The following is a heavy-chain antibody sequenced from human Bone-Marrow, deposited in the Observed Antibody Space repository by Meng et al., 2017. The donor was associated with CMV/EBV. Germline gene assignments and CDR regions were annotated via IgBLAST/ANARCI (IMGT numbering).Heavy chain of an antibody. CDR2: ISYDGSNK. CDR3: ASKGGYRGGVGFDP. J-gene: IGHJ5*02. V-gene: IGHV3-30-3*01. Sequence: GGSLRLSCAASGFTVSSNYMSWVRQAPGKGLEWVAFISYDGSNKYYADYVKGRFTISRDNSKNTLYLQMNSLRAEDTAVIYGASKGGYRGGVGFDPWGQGTLVTVSS. CDR1: GFTVSSNY. D-gene: IGHD3-16*01.